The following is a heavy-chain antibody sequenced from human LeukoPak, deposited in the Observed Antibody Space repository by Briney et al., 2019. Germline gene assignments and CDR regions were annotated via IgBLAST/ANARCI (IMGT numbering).Heavy chain of an antibody. V-gene: IGHV1-46*01. CDR3: ARDASTYGDYLDNWFDP. D-gene: IGHD4-17*01. CDR1: GYTFTSYY. J-gene: IGHJ5*02. CDR2: INPSGGST. Sequence: GASVKVSCKASGYTFTSYYMHWVRQAPGQGLEWMGIINPSGGSTSYAQKFQGRATVTRDMSTSTVYMELSSLRSEDTAVYYCARDASTYGDYLDNWFDPWGQGTLVTVSS.